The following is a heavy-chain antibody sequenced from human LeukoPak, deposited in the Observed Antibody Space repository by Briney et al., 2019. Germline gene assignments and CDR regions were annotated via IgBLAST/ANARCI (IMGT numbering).Heavy chain of an antibody. J-gene: IGHJ4*02. CDR3: AKVLRPRVVVVIGAWDY. V-gene: IGHV3-23*01. D-gene: IGHD3-22*01. Sequence: GSLRLSCAASGFTFSSYAMSWVRQAPGKGLEWVSGISGSGDNTYYADSVKGRFTISRDNSKNTLYVQMNSLRAEDTAVYYCAKVLRPRVVVVIGAWDYWGQGTLVTVSS. CDR2: ISGSGDNT. CDR1: GFTFSSYA.